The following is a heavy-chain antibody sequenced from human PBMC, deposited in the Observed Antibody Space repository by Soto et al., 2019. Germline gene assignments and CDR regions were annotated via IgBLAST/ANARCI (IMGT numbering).Heavy chain of an antibody. D-gene: IGHD6-19*01. CDR3: AKDRGGGWVIAY. V-gene: IGHV3-23*01. CDR2: IGYRTNDK. J-gene: IGHJ4*02. CDR1: GFILSRHA. Sequence: EVLLLQSGGGLAQPGESLTLSCATSGFILSRHAMSWVRQAPGKGLDWVAVIGYRTNDKYYADSVKGRFTISRDESKNTMYLQMNNLSVEDTAVYSCAKDRGGGWVIAYWGQGTLVTVSS.